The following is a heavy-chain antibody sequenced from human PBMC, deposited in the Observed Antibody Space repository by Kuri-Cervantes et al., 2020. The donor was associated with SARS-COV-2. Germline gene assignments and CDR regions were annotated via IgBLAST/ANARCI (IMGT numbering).Heavy chain of an antibody. CDR3: ALNYYFNY. CDR2: IGRDGHT. D-gene: IGHD1-1*01. CDR1: EFTFTAYA. J-gene: IGHJ4*02. V-gene: IGHV3-23*01. Sequence: GGSLRLSCAASEFTFTAYAMSWVRQAPGRGLEWVSSIGRDGHTFYADSVRGRFTISRDDSKNTLFLQMSSLRIEDTAIYYCALNYYFNYWGQGTLVTVSS.